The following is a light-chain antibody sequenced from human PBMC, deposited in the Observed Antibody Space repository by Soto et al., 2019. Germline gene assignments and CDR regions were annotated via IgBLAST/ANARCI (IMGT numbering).Light chain of an antibody. J-gene: IGKJ1*01. CDR1: QSIRSE. V-gene: IGKV1-5*03. CDR3: QHYKMYSPWT. CDR2: KAS. Sequence: DIQMTQSPSTLSASVGDRVTITCRASQSIRSELAWYQQKPGKAPKLLIYKASSLESGVPSRFSGSGSGTEFTLTVSSLQPDDFATYYCQHYKMYSPWTFGQGTKVEIK.